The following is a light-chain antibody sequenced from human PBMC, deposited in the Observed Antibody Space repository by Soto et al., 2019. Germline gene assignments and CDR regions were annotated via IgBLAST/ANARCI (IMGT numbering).Light chain of an antibody. CDR2: GAS. V-gene: IGKV3-20*01. CDR1: QSVSSSY. J-gene: IGKJ1*01. Sequence: EIVLAQSPGTLSFSPGERATLSCRASQSVSSSYLAWYQQKPGQAPRLPIYGASSRATGIPDRFSGSGSGTDFTLTISRLEPEDFAVYYCQQYGSSSWTFGQGTKVDIK. CDR3: QQYGSSSWT.